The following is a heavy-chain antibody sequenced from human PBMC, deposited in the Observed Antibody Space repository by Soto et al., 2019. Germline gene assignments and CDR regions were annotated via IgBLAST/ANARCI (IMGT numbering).Heavy chain of an antibody. CDR2: LRDDAYDA. Sequence: GGSLRLSCAASGFTFINYGMHWVRQAPGRGLEWVSALRDDAYDAYYADSVKGRFTISRDNSKNTLYLQMNSLRAEDTAVYYCASQRGGDDYHYYGMDVRSQGTTVPVS. CDR1: GFTFINYG. CDR3: ASQRGGDDYHYYGMDV. J-gene: IGHJ6*02. D-gene: IGHD2-21*02. V-gene: IGHV3-30*02.